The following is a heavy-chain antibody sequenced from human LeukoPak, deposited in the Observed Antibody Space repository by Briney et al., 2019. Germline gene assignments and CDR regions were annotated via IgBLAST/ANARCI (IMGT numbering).Heavy chain of an antibody. CDR1: GFTFSNYA. CDR3: ARGYIYGYDC. D-gene: IGHD5-18*01. V-gene: IGHV3-23*01. J-gene: IGHJ4*02. Sequence: GGSLRLSCTASGFTFSNYAMSWVRQAPGKGLEWVSVISGRGGSTYYADSVKGRFTISRDNAKNTLYLQMNSLRAEDTAVYYCARGYIYGYDCWGQGALVTVSS. CDR2: ISGRGGST.